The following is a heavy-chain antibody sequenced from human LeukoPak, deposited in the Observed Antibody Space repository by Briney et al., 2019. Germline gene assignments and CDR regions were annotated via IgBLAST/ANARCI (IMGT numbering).Heavy chain of an antibody. CDR2: IYPGDSDT. J-gene: IGHJ3*02. CDR3: ARKRAFDI. V-gene: IGHV5-51*01. Sequence: ASVKVSCKASGYTFTSYWIGWVRQMPGKGLEWMGIIYPGDSDTRYSPSFQGQVTISADKSISTAYLQWSSLKASDTAMYYCARKRAFDIWGQGTMVTVSS. CDR1: GYTFTSYW. D-gene: IGHD6-25*01.